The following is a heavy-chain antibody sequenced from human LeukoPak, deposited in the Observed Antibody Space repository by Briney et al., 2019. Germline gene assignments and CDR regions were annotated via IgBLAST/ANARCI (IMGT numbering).Heavy chain of an antibody. Sequence: GRSLRLSCGASGFTFSSYGMHWVRQAPGKGLEGGAVIWYDGSEKYYADSVKGRFTISRDNSKNVLYLQMNSLRVEDTAMYYCTRLYRSGWYVPWGQGTLVTVSS. D-gene: IGHD6-19*01. CDR3: TRLYRSGWYVP. CDR2: IWYDGSEK. V-gene: IGHV3-33*01. J-gene: IGHJ5*02. CDR1: GFTFSSYG.